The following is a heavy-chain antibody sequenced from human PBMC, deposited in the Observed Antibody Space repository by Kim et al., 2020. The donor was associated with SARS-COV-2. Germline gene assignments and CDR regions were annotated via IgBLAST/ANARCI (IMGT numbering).Heavy chain of an antibody. CDR3: ARAVRHSSSGMDF. V-gene: IGHV4-34*01. J-gene: IGHJ4*02. CDR2: IKHSGST. CDR1: GGSFSGYY. D-gene: IGHD6-13*01. Sequence: SETLSLTCAVYGGSFSGYYWSWIRQPPGKGLEWIGEIKHSGSTNYNPSLKSRVTISVDTSKNQFSLKPSSVTAADTAVYYCARAVRHSSSGMDFWGQGTLVTVSS.